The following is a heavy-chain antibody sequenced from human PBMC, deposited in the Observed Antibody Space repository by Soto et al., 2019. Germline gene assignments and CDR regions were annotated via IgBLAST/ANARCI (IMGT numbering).Heavy chain of an antibody. CDR2: IIPIFGTA. CDR1: GGTFSSYA. CDR3: ARVVDIAATIPHNRFDP. V-gene: IGHV1-69*13. D-gene: IGHD5-12*01. J-gene: IGHJ5*02. Sequence: SVKVSCKASGGTFSSYAISWVRQAPGQGLEWMGGIIPIFGTANYAQKFQGRVTITADESTSTAYMELSSLRSEDTAVYYCARVVDIAATIPHNRFDPWGQGTPVTVYS.